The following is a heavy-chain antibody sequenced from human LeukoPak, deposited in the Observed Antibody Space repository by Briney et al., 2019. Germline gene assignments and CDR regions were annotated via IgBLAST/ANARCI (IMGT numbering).Heavy chain of an antibody. D-gene: IGHD3-16*01. Sequence: SVKVSCKASGGTFSSYAISWVRQAPGQGFEWMGGIIPIFGTANYAQKFQGRVTITADKSTSTAYMELSSLRSEDTAVYYCARDSSRLGELDYWGQGTLVTVSS. CDR2: IIPIFGTA. V-gene: IGHV1-69*06. J-gene: IGHJ4*02. CDR3: ARDSSRLGELDY. CDR1: GGTFSSYA.